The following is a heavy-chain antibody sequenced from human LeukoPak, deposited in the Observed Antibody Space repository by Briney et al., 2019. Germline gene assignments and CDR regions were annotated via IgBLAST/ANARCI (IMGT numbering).Heavy chain of an antibody. CDR1: GFTFSSYS. V-gene: IGHV3-21*01. CDR3: ARPDYYDSSYDY. Sequence: GGSLRLSCAASGFTFSSYSMNWVRQAPGKGLEWVSSISSSSGYIYYADSVKGRFTISRDNAKNSLYLQMNSLRAEDTAVYYCARPDYYDSSYDYWSQGTLVTVSS. D-gene: IGHD3-22*01. CDR2: ISSSSGYI. J-gene: IGHJ4*02.